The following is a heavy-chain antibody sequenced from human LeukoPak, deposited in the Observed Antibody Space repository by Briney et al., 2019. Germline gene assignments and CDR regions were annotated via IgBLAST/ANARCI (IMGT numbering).Heavy chain of an antibody. Sequence: GGSLRLSCAASGFTFSTYAMTWVRQAPGKGLEWASTISGSGGSTHFAASVKGRFTISRDNPKNTFYLEMNSLRVEDTAIYYCAKEIGYCSGGSCYSKEYFLHWGQGTLVTVSS. CDR1: GFTFSTYA. D-gene: IGHD2-15*01. J-gene: IGHJ1*01. CDR2: ISGSGGST. V-gene: IGHV3-23*01. CDR3: AKEIGYCSGGSCYSKEYFLH.